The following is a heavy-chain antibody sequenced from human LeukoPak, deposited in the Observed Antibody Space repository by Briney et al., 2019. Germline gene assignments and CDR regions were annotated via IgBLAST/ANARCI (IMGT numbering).Heavy chain of an antibody. Sequence: ASVKVSCKASGYTFTSYDINWVRQAPGQGPEWMGWMNPNSGNTGYAQKFQGRVTITRNTSISTAYMELSSLRSEDTAVYYCARVLAAAGRTYYYYYYMDVWGKGTTVTVSS. D-gene: IGHD6-13*01. CDR3: ARVLAAAGRTYYYYYYMDV. V-gene: IGHV1-8*03. J-gene: IGHJ6*03. CDR2: MNPNSGNT. CDR1: GYTFTSYD.